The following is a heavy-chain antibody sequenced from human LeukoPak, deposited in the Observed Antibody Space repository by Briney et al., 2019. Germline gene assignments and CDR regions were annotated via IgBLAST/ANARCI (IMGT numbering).Heavy chain of an antibody. D-gene: IGHD6-13*01. Sequence: PGGSLRLSCAASGFTFSSYAMHWVRQAPGKGLEYVSAISSNGGSTYYANSVKGRFTISRDNSKNTLYLQMNSLRAEDTAVYYCAKDIGSSWYGPIDYWGQGTLVTVSS. J-gene: IGHJ4*02. CDR1: GFTFSSYA. CDR3: AKDIGSSWYGPIDY. V-gene: IGHV3-64*01. CDR2: ISSNGGST.